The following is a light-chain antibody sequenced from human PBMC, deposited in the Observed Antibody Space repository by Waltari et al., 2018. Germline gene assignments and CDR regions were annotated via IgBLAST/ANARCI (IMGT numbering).Light chain of an antibody. J-gene: IGKJ4*01. CDR1: QDIGHY. Sequence: DIQMTPSPSSLSTSVGDRVTTTCRAGQDIGHYLAWYQQKPGKVPKLLIYAASTLQSGVPSRFSGSGSGTDFTLTISSLQPEDVAIYYCQKYNSAPLTFGGGTKVEIK. CDR3: QKYNSAPLT. V-gene: IGKV1-27*01. CDR2: AAS.